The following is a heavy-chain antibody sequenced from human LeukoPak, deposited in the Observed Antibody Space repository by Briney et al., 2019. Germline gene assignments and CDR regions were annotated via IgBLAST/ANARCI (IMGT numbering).Heavy chain of an antibody. CDR1: GFTFSSYE. CDR2: ISSSGSTI. V-gene: IGHV3-48*03. CDR3: ARHVVALGFDY. D-gene: IGHD3-22*01. J-gene: IGHJ4*02. Sequence: GGSLRLSCAASGFTFSSYEMNWVRQAPGKGLEWVSYISSSGSTIYYADSVKGRFTISRDNAKNSLYLQMNSLRAEDTAVYCCARHVVALGFDYWGQGTLVTVSS.